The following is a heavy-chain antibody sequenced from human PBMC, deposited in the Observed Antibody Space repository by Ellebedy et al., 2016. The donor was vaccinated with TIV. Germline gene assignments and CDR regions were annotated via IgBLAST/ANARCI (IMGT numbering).Heavy chain of an antibody. CDR3: AREYYGANGAYFDY. D-gene: IGHD4-17*01. CDR2: INPNSGGT. CDR1: GYTFTSYG. Sequence: ASVKVSCXASGYTFTSYGISWVRQAPGQGLEWMGWINPNSGGTNYAQKFQGWVTMTRDTSISTAYMELSRLRSDDTAVYYCAREYYGANGAYFDYWGQGTLVTVSS. J-gene: IGHJ4*02. V-gene: IGHV1-2*04.